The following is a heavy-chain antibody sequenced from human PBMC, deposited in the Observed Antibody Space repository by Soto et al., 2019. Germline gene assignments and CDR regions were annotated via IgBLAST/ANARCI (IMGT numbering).Heavy chain of an antibody. Sequence: PGESLKISCNGSGYSFTSYWIGWVRQMPGKGLEWMGIIYPGDSDTRYSPPFQGQVTISADKSISTAYLQWSSLKASDTAMYYCARLLGGYSHGYYYYYGMDVWGQGTKVTVSS. D-gene: IGHD5-18*01. CDR2: IYPGDSDT. J-gene: IGHJ6*02. CDR3: ARLLGGYSHGYYYYYGMDV. V-gene: IGHV5-51*01. CDR1: GYSFTSYW.